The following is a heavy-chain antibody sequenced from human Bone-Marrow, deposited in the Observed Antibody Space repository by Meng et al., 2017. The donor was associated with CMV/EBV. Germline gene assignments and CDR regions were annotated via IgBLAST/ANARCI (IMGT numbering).Heavy chain of an antibody. Sequence: GGPLRLSCAASGFTFMPYNMNWVRQAPGKGLEWVSSISGSGQDTYYADSLRGRFTVSRDNRRKSLYLQMDALRVEDTAVYYCARDLQTFCGSPGCYDGFPHWGQGTLVTVSS. V-gene: IGHV3-21*01. D-gene: IGHD2-2*01. CDR2: ISGSGQDT. CDR1: GFTFMPYN. J-gene: IGHJ4*02. CDR3: ARDLQTFCGSPGCYDGFPH.